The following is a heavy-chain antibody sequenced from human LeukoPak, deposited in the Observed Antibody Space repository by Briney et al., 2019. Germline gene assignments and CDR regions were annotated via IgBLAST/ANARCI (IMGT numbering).Heavy chain of an antibody. D-gene: IGHD3-10*01. CDR2: ISSSSSYI. J-gene: IGHJ4*02. V-gene: IGHV3-21*01. CDR1: GFAFSSYA. Sequence: GGSLRLSCAASGFAFSSYAMHWVRQGPGKGLEWVSSISSSSSYIYYADSVKGRFTISRDSSKNTLYLQMNSLRAEDTAVYYCAITMVRGVGNYYWGQGTLVTVSS. CDR3: AITMVRGVGNYY.